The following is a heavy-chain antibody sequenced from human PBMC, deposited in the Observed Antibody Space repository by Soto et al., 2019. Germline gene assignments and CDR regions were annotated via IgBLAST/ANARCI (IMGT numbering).Heavy chain of an antibody. J-gene: IGHJ6*03. CDR1: GFTFSSYW. CDR3: ARVRELGTYYYYYYMDV. Sequence: GGSLRLSCAASGFTFSSYWMSWVRQAPGKGLEWVANLNQDGSEKYYVDSVKGRFTISRNNAKNQLYLQMNSLTAEDTAVYYCARVRELGTYYYYYYMDVWGLGTTVTVSS. CDR2: LNQDGSEK. V-gene: IGHV3-7*01. D-gene: IGHD7-27*01.